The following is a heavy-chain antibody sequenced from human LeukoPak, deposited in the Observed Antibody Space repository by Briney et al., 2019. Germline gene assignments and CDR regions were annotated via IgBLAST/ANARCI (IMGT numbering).Heavy chain of an antibody. D-gene: IGHD3-9*01. V-gene: IGHV1-69*01. CDR1: GRTFIIHA. CDR2: SIPILGTA. J-gene: IGHJ4*02. CDR3: VRGSGDDILTGYPYLFDY. Sequence: SVQVSCQANGRTFIIHAISWVRRASGQGLEWMGGSIPILGTANYAQKLQGRVTITADESTSTAYMELSSLRSEDTDVYYCVRGSGDDILTGYPYLFDYWGQGTLV.